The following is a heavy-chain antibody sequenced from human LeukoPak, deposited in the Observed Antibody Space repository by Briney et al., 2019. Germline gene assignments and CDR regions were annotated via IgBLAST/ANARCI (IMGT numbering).Heavy chain of an antibody. Sequence: SETLSLTCAVYGGSLSGYYWSWIRQPPGKGLEWIGEINHSGSTNYNPSLKSRVTISVDTSKNQFSLKLSSVTAADTAVYYCARVAPYCSSTSCYTHYYYYYMDVWGKGTTVTVSS. J-gene: IGHJ6*03. CDR3: ARVAPYCSSTSCYTHYYYYYMDV. CDR1: GGSLSGYY. CDR2: INHSGST. D-gene: IGHD2-2*02. V-gene: IGHV4-34*01.